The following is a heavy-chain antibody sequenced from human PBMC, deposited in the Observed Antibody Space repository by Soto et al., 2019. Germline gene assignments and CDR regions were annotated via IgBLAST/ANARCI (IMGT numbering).Heavy chain of an antibody. CDR2: ISYDGSNK. Sequence: PGGSLRLSCAASGFTFSSYGMHWVRQAPGKGLEWVAVISYDGSNKYYADSVKGRFTISRDNSKNTLYLQMNSLRAEDTAVYYCAKDSSGYSSGWWPYYYYGMDVWGQGTTVTVSS. CDR3: AKDSSGYSSGWWPYYYYGMDV. CDR1: GFTFSSYG. V-gene: IGHV3-30*18. D-gene: IGHD6-19*01. J-gene: IGHJ6*02.